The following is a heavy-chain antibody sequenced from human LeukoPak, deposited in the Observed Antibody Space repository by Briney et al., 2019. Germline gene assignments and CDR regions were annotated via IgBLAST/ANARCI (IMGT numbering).Heavy chain of an antibody. V-gene: IGHV1-69*04. CDR3: ARVTAGTGAFDI. CDR2: IIPILGIA. Sequence: SVKVSCKASGGTFSSYAISWVRQAPGQGLEWMGRIIPILGIANYAQKFQGRVTITSDKSTSTAYMELSSLRSEDTAVYYCARVTAGTGAFDIWGQGTMVTVSS. D-gene: IGHD6-19*01. CDR1: GGTFSSYA. J-gene: IGHJ3*02.